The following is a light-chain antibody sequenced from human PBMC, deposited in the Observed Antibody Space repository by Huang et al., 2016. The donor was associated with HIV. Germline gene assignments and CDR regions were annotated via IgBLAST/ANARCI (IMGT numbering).Light chain of an antibody. CDR2: GAS. J-gene: IGKJ2*01. CDR3: QQSYNAPRT. Sequence: DIQMTQSPSSLSASVGDRVTITCRSSQTINNYLNWYQLKPGKAPKFLISGASTLQNGVPSRFSGSGSGTAVTLTISNLQPEDIASYFCQQSYNAPRTFGQGTNLEMK. CDR1: QTINNY. V-gene: IGKV1-39*01.